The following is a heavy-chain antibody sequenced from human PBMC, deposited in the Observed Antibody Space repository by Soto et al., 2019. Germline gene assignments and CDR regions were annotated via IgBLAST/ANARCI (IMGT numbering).Heavy chain of an antibody. CDR2: ISSSSTI. CDR1: VFTFSSYS. V-gene: IGHV3-48*01. J-gene: IGHJ5*02. Sequence: PGGSLRLSCAASVFTFSSYSMNWVRQAPGKGLEWVSYISSSSTIYYADSVKGRFTISRDNAKNSLYLQMNSLRAEDTAVYYCARDRFREEYSSRIRGKNWFDPWGQGTLVTVSS. CDR3: ARDRFREEYSSRIRGKNWFDP. D-gene: IGHD6-13*01.